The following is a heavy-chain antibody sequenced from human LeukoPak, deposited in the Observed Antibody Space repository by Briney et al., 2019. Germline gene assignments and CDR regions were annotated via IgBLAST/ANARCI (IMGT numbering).Heavy chain of an antibody. Sequence: GGSLRLSCAASGFTFRDYYMSWIRQAPGKGLEWVSYISSSGSTIYYADSVKGRFTSSRDNSKITRYLQMNSLRAEDTAVYYCAKDDPRGPYYDSSGYYGGLFDYWGQGTLVTVSS. CDR1: GFTFRDYY. D-gene: IGHD3-22*01. V-gene: IGHV3-11*01. CDR3: AKDDPRGPYYDSSGYYGGLFDY. CDR2: ISSSGSTI. J-gene: IGHJ4*01.